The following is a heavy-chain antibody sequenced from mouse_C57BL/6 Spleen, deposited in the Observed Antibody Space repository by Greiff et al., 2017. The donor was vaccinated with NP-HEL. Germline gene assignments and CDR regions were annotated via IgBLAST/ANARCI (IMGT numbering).Heavy chain of an antibody. Sequence: EVQVVESGPELVKPGASVKISCKASGYSFTGYYMNWVKQSPEKSLEWIGEINPSTGGTTYNQKFKAKATLTVDKSSSTAYMQLKSLTSEDSAVYYCARVYGSFWYFDGWGTGTTVTVSS. D-gene: IGHD1-1*02. CDR1: GYSFTGYY. CDR2: INPSTGGT. V-gene: IGHV1-42*01. CDR3: ARVYGSFWYFDG. J-gene: IGHJ1*03.